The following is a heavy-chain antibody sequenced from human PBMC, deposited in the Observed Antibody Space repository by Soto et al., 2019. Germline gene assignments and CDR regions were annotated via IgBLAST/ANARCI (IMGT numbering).Heavy chain of an antibody. J-gene: IGHJ4*02. CDR3: AREARGSHYDFWSGYKTSYYFDY. CDR2: FIPNSGGT. CDR1: GYTFTGYY. V-gene: IGHV1-2*04. Sequence: VASVKVSCKASGYTFTGYYMHWVRQAPGQGLEWMGWFIPNSGGTNYAQKFQGWVTMTRDTSISTAYMELSRLRSDDTAVYYCAREARGSHYDFWSGYKTSYYFDYWGQGTLVTVSS. D-gene: IGHD3-3*01.